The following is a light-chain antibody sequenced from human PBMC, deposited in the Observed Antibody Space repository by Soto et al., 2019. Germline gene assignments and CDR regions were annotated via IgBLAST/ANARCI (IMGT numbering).Light chain of an antibody. CDR1: QSVSTRS. J-gene: IGKJ1*01. CDR2: GAS. Sequence: EIVLTQSPGTLSLSPGERATLSCRASQSVSTRSLAWYQQKPGQAPRLLISGASSRAADIPDRFSGSGSGTDFTLTINRLEPEDVAVYYCQHYYSAPPWTFGPGTKVEIK. CDR3: QHYYSAPPWT. V-gene: IGKV3-20*01.